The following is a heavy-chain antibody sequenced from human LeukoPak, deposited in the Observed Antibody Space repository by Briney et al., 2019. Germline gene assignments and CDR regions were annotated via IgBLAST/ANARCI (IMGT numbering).Heavy chain of an antibody. CDR1: GFGFSTFA. CDR2: IGGTHSNI. CDR3: ARDRDYAFDS. Sequence: PGGSLRLSCVASGFGFSTFAMNWVRQAPGKGLEWVSYIGGTHSNIYYADSVKGRFTISRDDAKNSLYLQMNSLRDEDTAVYYCARDRDYAFDSWGQGTLVTVSS. J-gene: IGHJ4*02. V-gene: IGHV3-48*02. D-gene: IGHD4-17*01.